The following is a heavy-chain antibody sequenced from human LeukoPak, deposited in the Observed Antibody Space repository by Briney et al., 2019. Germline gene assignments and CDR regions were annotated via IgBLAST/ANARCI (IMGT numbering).Heavy chain of an antibody. Sequence: ASVKVSCKASGYTFTAYAINWVRQAPGQRLEWMGWINVGNGNTKYSQKFQGRVTITRDTSASTVYMEMSSLRSEDTAVYYCASSLIEEAGTAPWGQGTLVTVSS. CDR1: GYTFTAYA. CDR3: ASSLIEEAGTAP. D-gene: IGHD6-19*01. V-gene: IGHV1-3*01. J-gene: IGHJ5*02. CDR2: INVGNGNT.